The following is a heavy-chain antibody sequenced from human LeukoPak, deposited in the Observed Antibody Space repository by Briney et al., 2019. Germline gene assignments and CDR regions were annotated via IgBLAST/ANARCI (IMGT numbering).Heavy chain of an antibody. J-gene: IGHJ4*02. CDR1: GGSISSGGYY. CDR2: IYHSGST. D-gene: IGHD3-10*01. Sequence: SETLSLTCTVSGGSISSGGYYWSWIRQPPGKGLEWIGYIYHSGSTYYNPSLKSRVTISVDRSKNQFSLKLSSVTAADTAVYYCAREETYYYGSVPFDYWGQGTLVTVSS. CDR3: AREETYYYGSVPFDY. V-gene: IGHV4-30-2*01.